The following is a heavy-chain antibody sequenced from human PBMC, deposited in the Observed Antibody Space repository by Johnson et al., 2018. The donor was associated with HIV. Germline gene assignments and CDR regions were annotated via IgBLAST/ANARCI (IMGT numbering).Heavy chain of an antibody. J-gene: IGHJ3*02. CDR1: GFTFDDYA. D-gene: IGHD3-22*01. V-gene: IGHV3-9*01. CDR2: INWNGGSS. CDR3: ARGGGYYDSNGYLFDAFDI. Sequence: VQLVESGGGLVQPGRSLRLSCAASGFTFDDYAMHWVRQAPGKGLEWVSGINWNGGSSGYADSVKARFTISRDNAKISLYLQMNSLRAEDTALYYCARGGGYYDSNGYLFDAFDIWGQGTMVTVSS.